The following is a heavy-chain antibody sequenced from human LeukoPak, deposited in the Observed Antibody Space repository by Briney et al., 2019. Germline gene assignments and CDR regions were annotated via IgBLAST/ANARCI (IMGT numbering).Heavy chain of an antibody. D-gene: IGHD2-2*01. Sequence: GGSLRLSCAASEFTFSSYSMNWVRQAPGKGLEWVSYITNSGNSKSYADSVKGRFTISRDNTKNSLYLQMNGLRAEDTAVYYCARGLPAVVEPTDYWGQGTLVTVSS. V-gene: IGHV3-48*01. CDR3: ARGLPAVVEPTDY. CDR2: ITNSGNSK. CDR1: EFTFSSYS. J-gene: IGHJ4*02.